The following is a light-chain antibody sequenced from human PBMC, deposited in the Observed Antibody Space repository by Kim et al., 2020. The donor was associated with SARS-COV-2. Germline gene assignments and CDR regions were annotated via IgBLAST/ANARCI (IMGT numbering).Light chain of an antibody. J-gene: IGLJ3*02. Sequence: PVKRARITCGGNNIGSKSVHWYQQKPGQAPVLVIYYDSDRPSGIPERFSGSNSGNTATLTFSRVEAGDEADYYCQVWDSSSDHRVFGGGTQLTVL. CDR3: QVWDSSSDHRV. CDR2: YDS. CDR1: NIGSKS. V-gene: IGLV3-21*04.